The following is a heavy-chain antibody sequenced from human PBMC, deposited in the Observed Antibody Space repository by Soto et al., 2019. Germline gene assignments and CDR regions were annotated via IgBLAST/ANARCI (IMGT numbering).Heavy chain of an antibody. CDR1: GGSISSSDW. V-gene: IGHV4-4*02. D-gene: IGHD3-10*01. Sequence: SETLSLTCTVSGGSISSSDWWTWVRQSPGKGLEWLGEIYRDGTTNSNPSLRSRVILSFDKSNNQFSLRLSSVTAADPAVYYCARPRECVLYDDDCDSWGRGTLVTVSS. CDR3: ARPRECVLYDDDCDS. J-gene: IGHJ4*02. CDR2: IYRDGTT.